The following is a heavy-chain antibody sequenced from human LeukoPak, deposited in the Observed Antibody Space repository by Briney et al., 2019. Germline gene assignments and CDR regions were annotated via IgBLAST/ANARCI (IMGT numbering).Heavy chain of an antibody. CDR3: GSGEWPHNY. Sequence: GGSLRLSCAASGFTVSGNYMTWVRQAPGKGLEWVSLIYSGGTTFYADSVKGRFTISRDNSKNTLYLQMNSLRAEDTAVYYCGSGEWPHNYWGQGILVTVSS. V-gene: IGHV3-53*01. CDR2: IYSGGTT. D-gene: IGHD3-10*01. CDR1: GFTVSGNY. J-gene: IGHJ4*02.